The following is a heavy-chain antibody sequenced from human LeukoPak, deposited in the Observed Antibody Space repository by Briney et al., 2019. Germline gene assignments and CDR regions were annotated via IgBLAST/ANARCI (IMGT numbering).Heavy chain of an antibody. D-gene: IGHD4-11*01. V-gene: IGHV4-59*01. CDR3: ARDDYPTGNYYYGMDV. CDR1: GGSISSYY. J-gene: IGHJ6*02. Sequence: SETLSLTCTVSGGSISSYYWSWIRQPPGKGLEWIGYIYYSGSTNYNPSLKSRVTISVDTSKNQFSLKLSSVTAADTAVYYCARDDYPTGNYYYGMDVWGQGTTVTVSS. CDR2: IYYSGST.